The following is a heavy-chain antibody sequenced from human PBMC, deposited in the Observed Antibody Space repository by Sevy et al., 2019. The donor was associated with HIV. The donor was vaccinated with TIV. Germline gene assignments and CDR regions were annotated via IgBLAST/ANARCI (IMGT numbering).Heavy chain of an antibody. J-gene: IGHJ6*03. Sequence: GGSLRLSCAASGFTFSSYEVNWVRQAPGKGLEWVSYISSSGSTMYYADSVKGRFTISRDNAKNSLYLQMNSLRAEDTAVYYCARGARVDYYFYYYMDVWGKGTTVTVSS. CDR2: ISSSGSTM. CDR1: GFTFSSYE. CDR3: ARGARVDYYFYYYMDV. V-gene: IGHV3-48*03.